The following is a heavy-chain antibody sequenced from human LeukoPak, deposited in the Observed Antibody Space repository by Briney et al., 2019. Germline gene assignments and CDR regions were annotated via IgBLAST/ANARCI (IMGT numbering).Heavy chain of an antibody. CDR2: ISRSGSSI. CDR3: GRVVRWSGYGGNSDGMDV. Sequence: GGSLRLSCAASGFTFNSYAMNWVRQAPGKGLEWLSYISRSGSSIYYADSVKGRFTISRDNARNSLYLQMNSLRDEDTAVYYCGRVVRWSGYGGNSDGMDVWGQGTTVTVSS. J-gene: IGHJ6*02. D-gene: IGHD4-23*01. V-gene: IGHV3-48*02. CDR1: GFTFNSYA.